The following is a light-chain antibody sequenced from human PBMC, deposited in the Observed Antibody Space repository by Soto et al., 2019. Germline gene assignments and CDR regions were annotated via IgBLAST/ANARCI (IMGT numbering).Light chain of an antibody. Sequence: DIVMTQSPLSLPVTPGEPASISCRSSQSLLHSNGYNYLDWYLQKPGQSPQLLIYLGSNRASGVPDRFSGSGSGTDFTLKISRVEADDVGVYYCMQALHTPYTFGQGTKLEIK. J-gene: IGKJ2*01. CDR2: LGS. V-gene: IGKV2-28*01. CDR1: QSLLHSNGYNY. CDR3: MQALHTPYT.